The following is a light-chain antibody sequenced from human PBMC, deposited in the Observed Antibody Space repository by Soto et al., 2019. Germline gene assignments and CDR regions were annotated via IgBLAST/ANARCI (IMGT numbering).Light chain of an antibody. CDR2: GAS. J-gene: IGKJ1*01. CDR1: QSVTSNY. V-gene: IGKV3-20*01. CDR3: QQYGSSPGT. Sequence: ETVLAQSPVTLSLSPGERATLSCRASQSVTSNYLAWYQQKPGQAPRLLLFGASIRDTGIPDRFSGSGSGTDFTLTIRRLESEDFAVYYCQQYGSSPGTFGQGTKVDIK.